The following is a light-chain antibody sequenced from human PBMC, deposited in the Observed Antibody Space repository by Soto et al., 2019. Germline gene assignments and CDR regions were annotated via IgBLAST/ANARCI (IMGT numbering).Light chain of an antibody. CDR2: EVN. CDR3: SSTAGNNNLV. J-gene: IGLJ3*02. CDR1: SSDVGGYNF. V-gene: IGLV2-8*01. Sequence: QSVLTQPPSASGSPGQSVAISCTGTSSDVGGYNFVSWYQQHPGKAPKVLIYEVNKRASGVPDRFSGSKSGNTASLTVSGLQADDEADYYCSSTAGNNNLVFGGGTQLTVL.